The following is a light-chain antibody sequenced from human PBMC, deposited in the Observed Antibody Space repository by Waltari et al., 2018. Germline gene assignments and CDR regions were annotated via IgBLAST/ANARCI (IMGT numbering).Light chain of an antibody. V-gene: IGLV1-40*01. J-gene: IGLJ3*02. CDR3: QSYDSSLSGSGV. Sequence: QSILTQPPSVSGAPGQRVTIPCTGSSSNIGAGYDVHWYQQVPGTAPKLLIYGNSKQPSGVPDRVSGSKSGTSASLDITGLQAEDEADYYCQSYDSSLSGSGVFGGGTKLTVL. CDR1: SSNIGAGYD. CDR2: GNS.